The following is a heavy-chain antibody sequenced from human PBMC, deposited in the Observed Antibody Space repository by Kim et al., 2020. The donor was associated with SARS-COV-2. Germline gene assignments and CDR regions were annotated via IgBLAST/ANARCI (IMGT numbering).Heavy chain of an antibody. J-gene: IGHJ4*02. CDR1: GLTVSVNF. Sequence: GGSLRLSCAASGLTVSVNFMSWVRQAPGRGLEWVSLVYSGGDTYYADSVKGRFTISRDDSKNTLYLQMNNLRAEDTAIYYCARVERTYYFDYWGQGTLVTVSS. CDR3: ARVERTYYFDY. CDR2: VYSGGDT. V-gene: IGHV3-53*01.